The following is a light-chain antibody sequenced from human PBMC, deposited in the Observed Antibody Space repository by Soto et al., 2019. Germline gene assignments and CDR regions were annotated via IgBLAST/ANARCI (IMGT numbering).Light chain of an antibody. J-gene: IGLJ3*02. CDR1: NIGGKH. V-gene: IGLV3-9*01. CDR2: RGI. CDR3: QAWDSSTVV. Sequence: SYELTQPLSVSVALGQTARITCGGNNIGGKHVHWYQQKPGQAPVLVIYRGIKRPSGIPERFSGSNSGNTATLTISGAQAGDEADYYCQAWDSSTVVFGGGTKLTVL.